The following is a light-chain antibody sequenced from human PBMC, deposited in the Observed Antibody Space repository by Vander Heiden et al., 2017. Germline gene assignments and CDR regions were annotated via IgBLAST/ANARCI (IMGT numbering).Light chain of an antibody. J-gene: IGKJ1*01. Sequence: DIQMTQSPSSLSASVGHRVTLTCRASQSISSYLNWYQQTPGHAPKLLIHAASSLHSRVPSRCSGSVSGTDCTLTIMRLQPEDFATSYCQQSDSTPWAFGQGTKVEIK. CDR1: QSISSY. CDR3: QQSDSTPWA. V-gene: IGKV1-39*01. CDR2: AAS.